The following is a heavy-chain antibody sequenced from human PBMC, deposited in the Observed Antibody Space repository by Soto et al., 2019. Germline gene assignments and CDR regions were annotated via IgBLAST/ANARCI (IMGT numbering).Heavy chain of an antibody. V-gene: IGHV4-39*01. Sequence: SETLSLTCTVSGGSISSSSYYWCWIRQPPGKGLEWIGSIYYSGSTYYNPSLKSRVTISVDTSKNQCSLKLSSVTAADTAVYYCARQGYSGSYSKNYYYYYGMDVWGQGTTVTVSS. J-gene: IGHJ6*02. CDR1: GGSISSSSYY. CDR2: IYYSGST. D-gene: IGHD1-26*01. CDR3: ARQGYSGSYSKNYYYYYGMDV.